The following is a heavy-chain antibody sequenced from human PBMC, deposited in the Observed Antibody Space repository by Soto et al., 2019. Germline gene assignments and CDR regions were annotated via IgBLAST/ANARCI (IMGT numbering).Heavy chain of an antibody. CDR2: IIANGGT. D-gene: IGHD2-15*01. CDR1: GFTFNHYA. CDR3: AEDYTVAADPSSVILFDY. V-gene: IGHV3-23*01. Sequence: GGSLRLSCAASGFTFNHYAMSWVRQAPGKGLEWVSIIIANGGTFYADSVKGRFTISRDNSKNTVYLQMSSLRVGDTAIYYCAEDYTVAADPSSVILFDYWGQGALVTVSS. J-gene: IGHJ4*02.